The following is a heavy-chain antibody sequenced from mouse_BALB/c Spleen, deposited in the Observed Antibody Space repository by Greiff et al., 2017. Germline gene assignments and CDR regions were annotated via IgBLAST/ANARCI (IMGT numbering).Heavy chain of an antibody. D-gene: IGHD2-14*01. CDR1: GFSLTGYG. CDR2: IWGDGST. Sequence: VQVVESGPGLVAPSQSLSITCTVSGFSLTGYGVNWVRQPPGKGLEWLGMIWGDGSTDYNSALKSRLSISKDNSKSQVFLKMNSLQTDDTARYYCARDRDYRYDGKSMDYWGQGTSVTVSS. CDR3: ARDRDYRYDGKSMDY. V-gene: IGHV2-6-7*01. J-gene: IGHJ4*01.